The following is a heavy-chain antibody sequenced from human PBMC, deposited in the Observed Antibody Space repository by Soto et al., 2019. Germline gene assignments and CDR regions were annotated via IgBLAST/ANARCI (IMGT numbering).Heavy chain of an antibody. CDR3: ARAGIAARIYGMDV. D-gene: IGHD6-6*01. V-gene: IGHV1-69*13. CDR2: IIPIFGTA. J-gene: IGHJ6*02. Sequence: SVKVSGKASGGTFSRYAISWVVQAPGQGLEWMGGIIPIFGTANYAQKFQGRVTITADESTSTAYMELSSLRSEDTAVYYCARAGIAARIYGMDVWGQGTTVTVSS. CDR1: GGTFSRYA.